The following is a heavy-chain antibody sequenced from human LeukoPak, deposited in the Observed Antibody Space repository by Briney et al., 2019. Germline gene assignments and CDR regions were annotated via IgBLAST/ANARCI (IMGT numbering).Heavy chain of an antibody. D-gene: IGHD4-23*01. CDR1: GGSISSLY. V-gene: IGHV4-59*12. CDR3: AKILRSYRYYFDY. Sequence: SETLSLTCPVSGGSISSLYRSWIRRPPGKGLEWIGYIYYTGSTNYNPSLKSRVTMFVDMSKNQFSLKLSSVTVADTAVYYCAKILRSYRYYFDYWGQGTLVTVSS. CDR2: IYYTGST. J-gene: IGHJ4*02.